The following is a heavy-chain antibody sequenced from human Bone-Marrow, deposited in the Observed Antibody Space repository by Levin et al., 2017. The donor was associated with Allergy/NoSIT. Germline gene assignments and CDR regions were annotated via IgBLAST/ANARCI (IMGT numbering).Heavy chain of an antibody. V-gene: IGHV3-23*01. J-gene: IGHJ4*02. CDR1: GFTFSNSA. Sequence: GGSLRLSCAAAGFTFSNSAMSWVRQAPGKGLEWVSAINGGGGSTYFADSVKGRFTISRDNSKNTLHLQMTSLRVEDTAMYYCARLDSSAGADFWGPGTLLTVSS. CDR3: ARLDSSAGADF. D-gene: IGHD3/OR15-3a*01. CDR2: INGGGGST.